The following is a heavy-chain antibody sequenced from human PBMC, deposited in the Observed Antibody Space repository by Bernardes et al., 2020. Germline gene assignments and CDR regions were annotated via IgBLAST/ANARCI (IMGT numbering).Heavy chain of an antibody. J-gene: IGHJ4*02. D-gene: IGHD6-13*01. CDR3: ARHSPDTIAAAGSYFDY. V-gene: IGHV4-39*01. CDR1: GGSISSSSYY. CDR2: IYYSGST. Sequence: SEALSLTCTVSGGSISSSSYYWGWLLQPPGKGLEWIGSIYYSGSTYYNPSLKSRVTISVDTSKNQFSLKLSSVTAADTAVYYCARHSPDTIAAAGSYFDYWCQGTLVTVSS.